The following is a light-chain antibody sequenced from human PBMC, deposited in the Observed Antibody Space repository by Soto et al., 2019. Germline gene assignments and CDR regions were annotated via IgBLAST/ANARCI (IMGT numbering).Light chain of an antibody. V-gene: IGLV2-14*03. CDR2: EVS. J-gene: IGLJ1*01. CDR1: SSDIGAYDY. Sequence: QSALAQPASVSGSPGQSIAISCTGTSSDIGAYDYVSWYQQFPDKPPKLIIHEVSHRPSGVSDRFSGSKSVNTATLTISRLQAEDEADYYCSSYTSSSTRVFGTGTKLTVL. CDR3: SSYTSSSTRV.